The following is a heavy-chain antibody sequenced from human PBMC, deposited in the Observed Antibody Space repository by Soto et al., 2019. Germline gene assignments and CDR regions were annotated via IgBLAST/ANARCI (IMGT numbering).Heavy chain of an antibody. D-gene: IGHD6-13*01. J-gene: IGHJ4*02. CDR1: GGTFSSYA. CDR2: IIPIFGTA. Sequence: QVQLVQSGAEVKKPGSSVKVSCKASGGTFSSYAISWVRQAPGQGLEWMGGIIPIFGTANYAQKFQGRVTMTADETTSTAYMELSSLRSEDTAVYYCARDHVGYSSSWKFDYWGQGTLVTVSS. CDR3: ARDHVGYSSSWKFDY. V-gene: IGHV1-69*12.